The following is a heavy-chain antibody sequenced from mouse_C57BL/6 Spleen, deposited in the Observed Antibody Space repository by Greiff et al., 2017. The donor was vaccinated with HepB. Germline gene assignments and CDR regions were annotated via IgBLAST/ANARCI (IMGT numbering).Heavy chain of an antibody. CDR1: GYTFTSYW. Sequence: QVQLQQSGAELVKPGASVKLSCKASGYTFTSYWMHWVKQRPGQGLEWIGMIHPNSGSTNYNEKFKSKATLTVDKSSSTAYMQLSSLTSEDSAVYYCARLYSLYYYGSSYSYYAMDYWGQGTSVTVSS. CDR3: ARLYSLYYYGSSYSYYAMDY. V-gene: IGHV1-64*01. CDR2: IHPNSGST. D-gene: IGHD1-1*01. J-gene: IGHJ4*01.